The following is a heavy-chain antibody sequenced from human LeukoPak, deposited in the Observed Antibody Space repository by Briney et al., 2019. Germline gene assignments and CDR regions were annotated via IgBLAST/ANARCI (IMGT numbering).Heavy chain of an antibody. CDR3: ARDLSYDSSGYYSSWSDYYYYGMDV. CDR2: INPNSGGT. Sequence: ASVKVSCKASGYTFTGYYMHWVRQAPGQGLEWMGWINPNSGGTNYAQKFQGRVTMTRDTSISTAYMELSRLRSDGAAVYYCARDLSYDSSGYYSSWSDYYYYGMDVWGQGTTVTVSS. V-gene: IGHV1-2*02. D-gene: IGHD3-22*01. J-gene: IGHJ6*02. CDR1: GYTFTGYY.